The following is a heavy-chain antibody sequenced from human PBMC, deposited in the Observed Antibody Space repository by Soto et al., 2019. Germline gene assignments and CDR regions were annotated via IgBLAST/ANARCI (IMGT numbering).Heavy chain of an antibody. CDR2: ISWDGGST. Sequence: PGGSLRLSCAASGFTFDDYTMHWVRQAPGKGLEWVSLISWDGGSTYYADSVKGRFTISRDNSKNSLYLQMNSLRTEDTALYYCAKATNFGVVIPLDYYYYGMDVWGQGTTVTVSS. V-gene: IGHV3-43*01. J-gene: IGHJ6*02. CDR3: AKATNFGVVIPLDYYYYGMDV. D-gene: IGHD3-3*01. CDR1: GFTFDDYT.